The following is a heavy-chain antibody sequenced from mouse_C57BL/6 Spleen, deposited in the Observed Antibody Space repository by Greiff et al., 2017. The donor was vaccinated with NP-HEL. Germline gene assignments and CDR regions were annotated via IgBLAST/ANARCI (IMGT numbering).Heavy chain of an antibody. V-gene: IGHV1-50*01. D-gene: IGHD1-1*01. J-gene: IGHJ4*01. CDR1: GYTFTSYW. Sequence: VQLQQPGAELVKPGASVKLSCKASGYTFTSYWMQWVKQRPGQGLEWIGEIDPSDSYTNYNQKFKGKATLTVDTSSRTAYMQLSSLTSEDSAVYYCARLRNYGSSYGRMDYWGQGTSVTVSS. CDR2: IDPSDSYT. CDR3: ARLRNYGSSYGRMDY.